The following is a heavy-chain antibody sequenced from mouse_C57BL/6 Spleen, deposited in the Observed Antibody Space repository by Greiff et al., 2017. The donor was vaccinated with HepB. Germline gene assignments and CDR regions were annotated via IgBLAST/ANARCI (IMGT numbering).Heavy chain of an antibody. D-gene: IGHD1-1*01. V-gene: IGHV1-26*01. CDR2: INPNNGGT. CDR1: GYTFTDYY. J-gene: IGHJ3*01. Sequence: VQLQQSGPELVKPGASVKISCKASGYTFTDYYMNWVKQSHGKSLEWIGDINPNNGGTSYNQKFKGKATLTVDKSSSTAYMELRSLTSEDSAVYYCARYYDGTWFAYWGQGTLVTVSA. CDR3: ARYYDGTWFAY.